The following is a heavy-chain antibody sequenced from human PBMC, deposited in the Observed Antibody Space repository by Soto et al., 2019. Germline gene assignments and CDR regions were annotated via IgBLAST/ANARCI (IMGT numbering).Heavy chain of an antibody. CDR3: ARGAVTGTSLFDY. D-gene: IGHD6-19*01. J-gene: IGHJ4*02. Sequence: GGSLRLSCAVSGFTLTTYSMNWVRQAPGKGLEWISFINKNGFTIYYADSVKGRFAISRDYAKNSLYLQMDSLRHEDTAVYYCARGAVTGTSLFDYWGLGTLVTVSS. CDR1: GFTLTTYS. CDR2: INKNGFTI. V-gene: IGHV3-48*02.